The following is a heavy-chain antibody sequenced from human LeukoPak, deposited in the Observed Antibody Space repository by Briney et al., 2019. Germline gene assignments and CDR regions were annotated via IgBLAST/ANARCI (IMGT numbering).Heavy chain of an antibody. CDR3: GRLAHNAWYAIDF. CDR1: GFTFSSSA. J-gene: IGHJ4*02. Sequence: PGGSLRLSCAASGFTFSSSAMSWVRQAPGKGLEWVSAISNNGGYTYYADSVQGRFTISRDNSKSTLCLQMNNLRAEDTAVYYCGRLAHNAWYAIDFWGQGTLVTVSS. CDR2: ISNNGGYT. V-gene: IGHV3-23*01. D-gene: IGHD2-2*01.